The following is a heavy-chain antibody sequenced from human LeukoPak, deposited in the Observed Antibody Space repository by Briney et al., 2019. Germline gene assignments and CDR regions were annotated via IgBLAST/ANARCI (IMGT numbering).Heavy chain of an antibody. Sequence: GGSLRLSCAASGFTFSSYAMSWVRQAPGKGLEWVSAISGSGGSTYYADSVKGRFTISRDNSKNTLYPQMNSLRAEDTAVYYCANLYGIAQQYGMDVWGQGTTVTVSS. CDR2: ISGSGGST. J-gene: IGHJ6*02. V-gene: IGHV3-23*01. CDR1: GFTFSSYA. CDR3: ANLYGIAQQYGMDV. D-gene: IGHD2-2*02.